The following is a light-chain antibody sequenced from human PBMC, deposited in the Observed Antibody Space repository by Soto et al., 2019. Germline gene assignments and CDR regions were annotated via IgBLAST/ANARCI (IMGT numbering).Light chain of an antibody. CDR2: EVS. V-gene: IGLV2-8*01. CDR1: SSDVGGYNY. Sequence: QSALTQPPSASGSPGQSVTISCTGTSSDVGGYNYVSWYQQHPGKAPKLMIYEVSKRPSGVPDRFSGSKSGNTASLTVSGLQAEDEADYYCSSYAGSNNLGVFGTGTKRTVL. CDR3: SSYAGSNNLGV. J-gene: IGLJ1*01.